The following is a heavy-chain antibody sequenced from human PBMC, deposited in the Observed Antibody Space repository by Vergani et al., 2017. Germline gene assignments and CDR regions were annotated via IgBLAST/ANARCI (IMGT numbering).Heavy chain of an antibody. Sequence: QVQLQESGPGLVKPSETLSLTCTVSGGSISSYYWGWIRQPPGKGLEWIGSIYYSGSTYYNPSLKSRVTISVDTSKNQFSLKLSSVTAADTAVYYCARTGPRRILGYCSGGSCAAYWGQGTLVTVSS. CDR2: IYYSGST. CDR1: GGSISSYY. V-gene: IGHV4-39*01. J-gene: IGHJ4*02. D-gene: IGHD2-15*01. CDR3: ARTGPRRILGYCSGGSCAAY.